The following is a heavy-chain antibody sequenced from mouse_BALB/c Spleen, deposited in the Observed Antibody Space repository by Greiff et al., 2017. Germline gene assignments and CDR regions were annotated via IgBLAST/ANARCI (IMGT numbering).Heavy chain of an antibody. CDR1: GYTFTEYI. CDR2: FYPGSGSI. Sequence: QVQLKQSGAELVKPGASVKLSCKASGYTFTEYIIHWVKQRSGQGLEWIGWFYPGSGSIKYNEKFKDKATLTADKSSSTVYMELSRLTSEDSAVYFCARHEGPHYYGNYEFAYWGQGTLVTVSA. J-gene: IGHJ3*01. CDR3: ARHEGPHYYGNYEFAY. V-gene: IGHV1-62-2*01. D-gene: IGHD2-1*01.